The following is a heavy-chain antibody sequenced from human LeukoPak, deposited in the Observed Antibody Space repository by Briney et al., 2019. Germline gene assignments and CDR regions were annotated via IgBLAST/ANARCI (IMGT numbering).Heavy chain of an antibody. CDR1: GFTFSSYG. D-gene: IGHD4-11*01. J-gene: IGHJ4*02. Sequence: PGGSLRLSCVASGFTFSSYGMHWVRQAPGKGLVWVSRINTDGSSTSYADSVKGRFTISRDNARNTLYLQMNSLRAEDTAVYYCARDLESYSYFDYWGQGTLVTVSS. CDR2: INTDGSST. V-gene: IGHV3-74*01. CDR3: ARDLESYSYFDY.